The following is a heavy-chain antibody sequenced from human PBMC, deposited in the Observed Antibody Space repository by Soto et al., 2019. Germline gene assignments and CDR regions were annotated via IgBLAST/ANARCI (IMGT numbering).Heavy chain of an antibody. V-gene: IGHV1-2*04. CDR1: GYTFTGYY. CDR2: INPNSGGT. D-gene: IGHD6-6*01. J-gene: IGHJ5*02. Sequence: QVQLVQSGAEVKKPGASVKVSCKASGYTFTGYYMHWVRQAPGQGLEWMGWINPNSGGTNYAQKFQGWVTMPRDTSISTAYMALSRLRSDDTAVYYCAIQASRGGSSSSGNWFDPWGQGTLVTVSS. CDR3: AIQASRGGSSSSGNWFDP.